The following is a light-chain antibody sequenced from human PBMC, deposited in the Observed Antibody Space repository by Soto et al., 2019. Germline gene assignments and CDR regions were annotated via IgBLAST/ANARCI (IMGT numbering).Light chain of an antibody. Sequence: EIVMTQSPSTLSASPGERATLSCRASQSVSSNLAWYQQKPGQAPRLLIYGASTRATGIPARFSGSGSGTEFTLTISSLQSEDFAVYYCQQYNNWPWTFGQGTKVDI. CDR1: QSVSSN. J-gene: IGKJ1*01. CDR2: GAS. CDR3: QQYNNWPWT. V-gene: IGKV3-15*01.